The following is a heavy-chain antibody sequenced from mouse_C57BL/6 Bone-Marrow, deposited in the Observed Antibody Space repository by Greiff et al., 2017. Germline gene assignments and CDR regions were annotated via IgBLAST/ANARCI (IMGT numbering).Heavy chain of an antibody. CDR1: GFTFSDYG. Sequence: EVKLEESGGGLVKPGGSLKLSCAASGFTFSDYGMHWVRQAPEKGLEWVAYISSGSSTIYYADTVKGRFTISRDNAKNNLFLQMSSLGSEDTAMYYCARGGCAYWGQGTLVTVSA. V-gene: IGHV5-17*01. J-gene: IGHJ3*01. CDR3: ARGGCAY. CDR2: ISSGSSTI.